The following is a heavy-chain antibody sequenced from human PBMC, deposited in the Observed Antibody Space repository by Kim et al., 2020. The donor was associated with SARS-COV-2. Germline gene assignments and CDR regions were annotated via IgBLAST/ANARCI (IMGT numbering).Heavy chain of an antibody. J-gene: IGHJ3*02. CDR2: ISGSGGST. D-gene: IGHD3-10*01. CDR1: GFTFSSYA. CDR3: AKVRRKLMGSGKTGGDAFDI. V-gene: IGHV3-23*01. Sequence: GGSLRLSCAASGFTFSSYAMSWVRQAPGKGLEWVSAISGSGGSTYYADSVKGRFTISRDNSKNTLYLQMNSLRAEDTAVYYCAKVRRKLMGSGKTGGDAFDIWGQGTMVTVSS.